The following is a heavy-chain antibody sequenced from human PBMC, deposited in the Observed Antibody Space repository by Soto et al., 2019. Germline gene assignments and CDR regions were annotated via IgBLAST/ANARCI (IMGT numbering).Heavy chain of an antibody. CDR3: ARVYGLYYYDSSGYARTRDAFDI. CDR1: GGSISSYY. CDR2: IYYSGST. Sequence: PSETLSLTCTVSGGSISSYYWSWIRQPPGKGLEWIGYIYYSGSTNYNPSLKSRVTISVDTSKNQFSLKLSSVTAADTAVYYCARVYGLYYYDSSGYARTRDAFDIWGQGTMVTVSS. D-gene: IGHD3-22*01. J-gene: IGHJ3*02. V-gene: IGHV4-59*01.